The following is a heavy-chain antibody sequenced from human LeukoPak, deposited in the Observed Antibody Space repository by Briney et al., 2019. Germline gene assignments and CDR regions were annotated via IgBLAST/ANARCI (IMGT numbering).Heavy chain of an antibody. CDR2: ISAYNGNT. CDR1: GYTFTSYG. D-gene: IGHD3-10*01. CDR3: ARDRVRHWTFGELGDY. Sequence: ASVKVSCKASGYTFTSYGISWVRQAPGQGLEWMGWISAYNGNTNYAQKLQGRVTMTTDTSTSTAYMELRSLRSDDTAVYYCARDRVRHWTFGELGDYWGQGTLVTVSS. J-gene: IGHJ4*02. V-gene: IGHV1-18*01.